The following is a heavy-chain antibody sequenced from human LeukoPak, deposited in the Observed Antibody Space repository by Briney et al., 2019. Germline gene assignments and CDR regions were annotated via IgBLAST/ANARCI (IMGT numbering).Heavy chain of an antibody. V-gene: IGHV3-21*01. D-gene: IGHD4-11*01. CDR1: GFSFSHYA. CDR2: ITSSSDYI. J-gene: IGHJ6*03. Sequence: GGSLRLSCAGSGFSFSHYAINWVRQAPGKGLEWVSSITSSSDYIYYADSVKGRFTIPRDNAKNLLYLQMNSLRAEDTAVYYCARDYPYSYYMNVWGNGTTVTVSS. CDR3: ARDYPYSYYMNV.